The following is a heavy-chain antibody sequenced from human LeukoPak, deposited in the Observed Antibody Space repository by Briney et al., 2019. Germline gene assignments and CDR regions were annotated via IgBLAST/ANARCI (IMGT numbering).Heavy chain of an antibody. J-gene: IGHJ6*03. CDR3: AKVVQGGYYMDV. CDR2: ISAYNGNT. CDR1: GYTFTSYG. V-gene: IGHV1-18*01. Sequence: ASVKVSCKASGYTFTSYGTSWVRQAPGQGLEWMGWISAYNGNTNYAQKLQGRVTMTTDTSTSTAYMELRSLRSDDTAVYYCAKVVQGGYYMDVWGKGTTVTVSS. D-gene: IGHD3-10*01.